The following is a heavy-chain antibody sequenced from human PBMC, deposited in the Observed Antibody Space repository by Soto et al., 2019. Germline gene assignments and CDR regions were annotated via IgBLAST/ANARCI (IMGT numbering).Heavy chain of an antibody. CDR3: ARDQQWLVPFDS. J-gene: IGHJ4*02. CDR1: GFTFGNFA. Sequence: QVQLVESGGGVVQPGRSLRLSCAASGFTFGNFAMHWVRQAPGKGLEWVAVISYDGSNKYYADSVKGRFTISRDNSKNTLYLQMSSLRAEDTAVYYCARDQQWLVPFDSWGQGTLITVSS. V-gene: IGHV3-30-3*01. CDR2: ISYDGSNK. D-gene: IGHD6-19*01.